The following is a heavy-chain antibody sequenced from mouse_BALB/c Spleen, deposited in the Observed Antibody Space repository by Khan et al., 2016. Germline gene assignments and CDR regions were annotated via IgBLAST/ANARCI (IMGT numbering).Heavy chain of an antibody. V-gene: IGHV1S130*01. J-gene: IGHJ4*01. CDR3: ASPHYFGTNYGAMDY. CDR2: IHPNNGNT. CDR1: GYTFTSSW. D-gene: IGHD1-1*01. Sequence: QVRLQQSGSVLVRPGASVKLSCKASGYTFTSSWMHWAKQRPGQGLEWIGEIHPNNGNTNYNEKFKGKATLTVDTSSSTAYVDLSSLTSEDSAVYYGASPHYFGTNYGAMDYWGQGTSVTVSS.